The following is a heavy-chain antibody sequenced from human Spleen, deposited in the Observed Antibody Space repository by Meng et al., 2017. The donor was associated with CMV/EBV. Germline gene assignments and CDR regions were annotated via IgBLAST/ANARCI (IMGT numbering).Heavy chain of an antibody. V-gene: IGHV3-9*01. J-gene: IGHJ4*02. CDR3: AKDIGCSSTSCTLGGYFDY. CDR2: ISWNSGSI. Sequence: GGSLRLSCAASGFTFDDYATHWVRQAPGKGLEWVSGISWNSGSIGYADSVKGRFTISRDNAKNSLYLQMNSLRAEDTALYYCAKDIGCSSTSCTLGGYFDYWGQGTLVTVSS. D-gene: IGHD2-2*01. CDR1: GFTFDDYA.